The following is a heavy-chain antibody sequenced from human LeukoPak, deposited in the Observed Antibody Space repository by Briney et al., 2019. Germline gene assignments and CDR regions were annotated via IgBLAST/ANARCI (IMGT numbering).Heavy chain of an antibody. J-gene: IGHJ4*02. CDR1: GFTFSDYW. CDR2: INQDGSEK. V-gene: IGHV3-7*01. CDR3: ARVLYDILTGTTFDY. D-gene: IGHD3-9*01. Sequence: GGSLRLSCAASGFTFSDYWMSWVRQAPGKGLEWVANINQDGSEKYYVDSMKGRFAISRDNAKNSLYLQMNSLRAEDTAVYYCARVLYDILTGTTFDYWGQGTLVTVSS.